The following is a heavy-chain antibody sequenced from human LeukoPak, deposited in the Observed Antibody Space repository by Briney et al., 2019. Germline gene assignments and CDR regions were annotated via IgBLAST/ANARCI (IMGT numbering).Heavy chain of an antibody. D-gene: IGHD3-9*01. CDR1: GFTVSSNY. V-gene: IGHV3-66*01. CDR3: ARDGAVLTGYYDY. J-gene: IGHJ4*02. CDR2: IYSGGST. Sequence: GGSLRLSCAASGFTVSSNYLSWVRQAPGKGLEWVSSIYSGGSTYYADSVTGRFTISRDNSKNTLYLQMNSLRAEDTAVYYCARDGAVLTGYYDYWGQGTLVTVSS.